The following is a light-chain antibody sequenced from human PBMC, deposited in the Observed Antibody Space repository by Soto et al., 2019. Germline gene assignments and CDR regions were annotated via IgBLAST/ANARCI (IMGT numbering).Light chain of an antibody. CDR2: GAS. V-gene: IGKV3-15*01. Sequence: EVVMTQSPVILSVSPGEVATLSCRASESVVTNLAWYQQKPGQAPRLLISGASTRASGIPARFSGRGSGTEFTLTVRSLQSEDFAGYYCEQYNNWPRRFGQGTKVDIK. CDR1: ESVVTN. J-gene: IGKJ1*01. CDR3: EQYNNWPRR.